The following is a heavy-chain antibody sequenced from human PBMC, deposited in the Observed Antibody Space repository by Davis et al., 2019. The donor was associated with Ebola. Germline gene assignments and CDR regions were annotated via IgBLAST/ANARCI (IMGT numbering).Heavy chain of an antibody. J-gene: IGHJ4*02. D-gene: IGHD3-16*01. V-gene: IGHV3-23*01. Sequence: PGGSLRLSCVASGFIFNTYGMNWVRQAPGKGLEWVSGISGSGDSAYNADSVKGRFTISRDNAENSLFLQMNSLRAEDTAVYFCARGRTLAYWGQGTLVTVSS. CDR1: GFIFNTYG. CDR3: ARGRTLAY. CDR2: ISGSGDSA.